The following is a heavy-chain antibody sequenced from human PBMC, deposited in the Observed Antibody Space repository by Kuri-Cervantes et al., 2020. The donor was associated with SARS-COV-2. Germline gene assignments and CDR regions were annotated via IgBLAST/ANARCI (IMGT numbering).Heavy chain of an antibody. CDR3: ARDRSRITIFGVVTRYGMDV. Sequence: GESLKISCAASGFTFSSYSMNWVRQAPRKGLEWVSYISSSSSTIYYADSVKGRFTTSRDNAKNSLYLQMNSLRAEDTAVYYCARDRSRITIFGVVTRYGMDVWGQGTTVTVSS. CDR2: ISSSSSTI. CDR1: GFTFSSYS. J-gene: IGHJ6*02. V-gene: IGHV3-48*01. D-gene: IGHD3-3*01.